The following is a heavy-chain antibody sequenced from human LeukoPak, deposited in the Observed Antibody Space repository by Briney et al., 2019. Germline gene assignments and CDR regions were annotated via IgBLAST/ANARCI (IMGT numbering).Heavy chain of an antibody. Sequence: ASVKVSCKASGYTFTSYAMHWVRQAPGQRLEWMGWINAGNGNTKYSQKFQGRVTITRDTSASTAYMELSSLRSEDTAVYYCARTSSSTRLRREYFQHWGQGTLVTVSS. CDR3: ARTSSSTRLRREYFQH. V-gene: IGHV1-3*01. D-gene: IGHD2-2*01. J-gene: IGHJ1*01. CDR2: INAGNGNT. CDR1: GYTFTSYA.